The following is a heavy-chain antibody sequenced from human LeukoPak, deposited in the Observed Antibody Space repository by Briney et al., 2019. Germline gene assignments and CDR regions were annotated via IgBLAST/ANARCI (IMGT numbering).Heavy chain of an antibody. CDR1: GGIFSSYA. V-gene: IGHV1-69*06. D-gene: IGHD3-16*02. CDR2: IIPIFGSA. CDR3: AKGSRLREGGSYRF. J-gene: IGHJ4*02. Sequence: SVKVSCKASGGIFSSYAIDWVRQAPGQGLEWMGRIIPIFGSANYAQKFQGRVTITADKSTRTAYMELSSLRSEDTALYYCAKGSRLREGGSYRFWGQGTLVTVSS.